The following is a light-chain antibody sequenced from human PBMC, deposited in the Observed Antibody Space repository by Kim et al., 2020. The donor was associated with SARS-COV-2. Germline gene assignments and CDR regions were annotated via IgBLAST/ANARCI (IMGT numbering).Light chain of an antibody. Sequence: VSVYAGETASISCSGDRLEDKYVCWYQQRPGQPPVVVIYEDTERPSGITERISGSRSVNTATLTISVTQALDEADYYCQVWDSQAVFGGGTRLTVL. CDR1: RLEDKY. CDR3: QVWDSQAV. CDR2: EDT. J-gene: IGLJ2*01. V-gene: IGLV3-1*01.